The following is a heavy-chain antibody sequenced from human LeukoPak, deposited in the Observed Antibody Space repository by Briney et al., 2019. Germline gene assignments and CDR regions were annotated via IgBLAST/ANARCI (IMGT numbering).Heavy chain of an antibody. D-gene: IGHD2-15*01. J-gene: IGHJ5*02. Sequence: PSETLSLTCTVSGGSISSSSYYWGWIRQPPGEGLEWIGSIYYSGSTYYNPSLKSRVTISVDTSKNQFSLKLSSVTAADTAVYYCARSTYCSGGSCSHNWFDPWGQGTLVTVSS. CDR3: ARSTYCSGGSCSHNWFDP. CDR2: IYYSGST. V-gene: IGHV4-39*07. CDR1: GGSISSSSYY.